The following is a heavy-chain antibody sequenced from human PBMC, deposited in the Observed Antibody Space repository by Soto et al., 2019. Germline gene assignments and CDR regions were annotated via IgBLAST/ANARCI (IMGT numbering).Heavy chain of an antibody. CDR1: GGSISSTSYY. CDR2: IYYSGST. CDR3: ARHAGRGHVLWVHFDF. Sequence: QLQLQESGPGLVKPSETLSLTCTVSGGSISSTSYYWGWIRQPPGKVLEWIGSIYYSGSTYCNPSLNSRVTVSVDTSQNQFSLKLSSVTAADTAVYYCARHAGRGHVLWVHFDFWGQGILVTVSS. D-gene: IGHD7-27*01. V-gene: IGHV4-39*01. J-gene: IGHJ4*02.